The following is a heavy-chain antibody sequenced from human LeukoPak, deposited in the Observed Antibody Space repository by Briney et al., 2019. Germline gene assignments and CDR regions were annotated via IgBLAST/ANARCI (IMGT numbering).Heavy chain of an antibody. J-gene: IGHJ4*02. CDR1: GFTFSDYY. V-gene: IGHV3-11*04. CDR2: ISSSGSTI. Sequence: PGGSLRLSCAASGFTFSDYYMSWIRQAPGKGLEWVSYISSSGSTIYYADSVKGRFTISRDNAKNTLYLQMNNLRAEDTAIYYCATDSYVSGSYYRLFYWGQGTLVTVSS. CDR3: ATDSYVSGSYYRLFY. D-gene: IGHD3-10*01.